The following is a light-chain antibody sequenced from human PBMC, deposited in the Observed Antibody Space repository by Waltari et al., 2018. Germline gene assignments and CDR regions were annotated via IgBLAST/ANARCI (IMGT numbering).Light chain of an antibody. CDR2: DPS. CDR1: QDISNY. CDR3: QQYDNLIFT. J-gene: IGKJ3*01. Sequence: DIQMTQSPSSLSASVGDRVTITCQASQDISNYLNWYQQKPGKAPKLLIYDPSNLETGVPSRFSGSGSGTDFTFTISSLQPEDIATYYCQQYDNLIFTFGPGTKVDIK. V-gene: IGKV1-33*01.